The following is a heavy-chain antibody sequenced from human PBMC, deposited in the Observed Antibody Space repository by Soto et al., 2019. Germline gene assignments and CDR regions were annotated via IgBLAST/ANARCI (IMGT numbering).Heavy chain of an antibody. CDR2: ISGSGGST. D-gene: IGHD6-19*01. CDR1: GFTSSRYA. CDR3: ANMAFSSGWYMYHYFDY. Sequence: PGGSLRLSCAASGFTSSRYAMSWVRQAPGKGLEWVSAISGSGGSTYYADSVKGRFTISRDNSKNTLYLQMNSLRAEDTAVYYCANMAFSSGWYMYHYFDYWGQGTLVTVSS. V-gene: IGHV3-23*01. J-gene: IGHJ4*02.